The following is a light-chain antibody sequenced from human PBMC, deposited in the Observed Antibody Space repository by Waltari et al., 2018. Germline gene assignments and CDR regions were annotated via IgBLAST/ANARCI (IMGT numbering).Light chain of an antibody. CDR1: HSDVGGYDY. Sequence: QSALTQPRSVSGSPGQSVTISCTGTHSDVGGYDYVSWYQQHPGKAPKFMIYDVSKRPSGVPDRFSGSKSGNTASLTISGLQAEDEADYYCCSYAGSYTWVFGGGTKLTVL. CDR3: CSYAGSYTWV. J-gene: IGLJ3*02. CDR2: DVS. V-gene: IGLV2-11*01.